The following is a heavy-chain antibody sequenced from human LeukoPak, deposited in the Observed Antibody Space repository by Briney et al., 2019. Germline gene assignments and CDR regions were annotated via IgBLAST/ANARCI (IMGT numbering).Heavy chain of an antibody. CDR2: IYYSGST. Sequence: SETLSLTCTVSGGSISSSSYYWGWIRQPPGKGLEWIGSIYYSGSTYYNPSLKSRVTISVDTSKNQFSLKLSSVTAADTAVYYCARAGSSDTFWFDPWGQGTLVTVSS. J-gene: IGHJ5*02. V-gene: IGHV4-39*07. CDR3: ARAGSSDTFWFDP. CDR1: GGSISSSSYY. D-gene: IGHD6-6*01.